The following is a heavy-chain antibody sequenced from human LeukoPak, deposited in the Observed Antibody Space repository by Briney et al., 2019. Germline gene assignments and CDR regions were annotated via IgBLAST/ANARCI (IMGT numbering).Heavy chain of an antibody. V-gene: IGHV1-24*01. J-gene: IGHJ3*02. D-gene: IGHD3-9*01. CDR2: FDPEDGET. CDR3: ATGLSTGHRAFDI. CDR1: GYTLTELS. Sequence: ASVKDSCKVSGYTLTELSMHWVRQAPGKGLEWMGGFDPEDGETIYAQKFQGRVTMTEDTSTDTAYMELSSLRSEDTAVYYCATGLSTGHRAFDIWGQGTMVTVSS.